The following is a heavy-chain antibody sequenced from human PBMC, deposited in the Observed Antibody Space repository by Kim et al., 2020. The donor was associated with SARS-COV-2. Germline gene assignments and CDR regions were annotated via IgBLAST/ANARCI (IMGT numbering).Heavy chain of an antibody. D-gene: IGHD4-17*01. J-gene: IGHJ4*02. CDR2: IKSKTDGGTT. CDR3: TTARYDYSDSNDF. CDR1: GFTFSNAW. Sequence: GGSLRLSCVASGFTFSNAWMSWVRQAPGKGLEWVGRIKSKTDGGTTDYAAPVKGRFTISRDDSKNTLHLQMNSLKTEDTAVYYCTTARYDYSDSNDFWGQGILVTVSS. V-gene: IGHV3-15*01.